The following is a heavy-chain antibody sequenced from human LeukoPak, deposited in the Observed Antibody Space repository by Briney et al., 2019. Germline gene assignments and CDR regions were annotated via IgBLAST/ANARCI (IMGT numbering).Heavy chain of an antibody. CDR1: GYTFTIYA. CDR2: INAGNGNT. Sequence: ASVKVSCKASGYTFTIYAMHWVRQAPGQRLEWMGWINAGNGNTKYSQKFQGRVTITRDTSASTAYMELSSLRSEDTAVYYCARDASSIVGATTFDYWGQGTLVTVSS. V-gene: IGHV1-3*01. D-gene: IGHD1-26*01. CDR3: ARDASSIVGATTFDY. J-gene: IGHJ4*02.